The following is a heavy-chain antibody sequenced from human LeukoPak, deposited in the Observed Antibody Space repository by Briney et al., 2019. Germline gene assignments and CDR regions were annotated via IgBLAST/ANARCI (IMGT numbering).Heavy chain of an antibody. CDR1: GYTFTNHA. J-gene: IGHJ4*02. CDR2: ISGYNGNT. D-gene: IGHD6-19*01. V-gene: IGHV1-18*04. CDR3: ARDEGGSGWRFDY. Sequence: ASVRVSCKASGYTFTNHAINWVRQAPGQGLEWMGWISGYNGNTNYAQKFQGRVTMTTDTSTSTAYMDLRSLRSDDTAVYYCARDEGGSGWRFDYWGQGTLVTVSS.